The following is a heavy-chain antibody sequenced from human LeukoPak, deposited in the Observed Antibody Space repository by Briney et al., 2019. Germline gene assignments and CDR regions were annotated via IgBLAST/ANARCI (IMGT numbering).Heavy chain of an antibody. CDR2: ISYDGSNK. D-gene: IGHD6-19*01. CDR1: GFTFSSYA. V-gene: IGHV3-30*04. Sequence: GGSLRLSCAASGFTFSSYAMHWVRQAPGKGLEWVAVISYDGSNKYYADSVKCRFTISRDNSKNTLYLQMNSLRAEDTAVYYCARGDSSGGLDYWGQGTLVTVSS. CDR3: ARGDSSGGLDY. J-gene: IGHJ4*02.